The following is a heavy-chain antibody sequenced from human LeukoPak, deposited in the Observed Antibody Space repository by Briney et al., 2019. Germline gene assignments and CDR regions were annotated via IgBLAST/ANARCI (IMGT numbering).Heavy chain of an antibody. CDR2: ISSSSSYI. D-gene: IGHD3-10*01. Sequence: GGSLSLSCAASGFTFSSYTMKWVRQAPGKGLEWVSSISSSSSYIYYADSVKGRFTISRDYSKNTLYLQMNSLRTEETAVYYCAKGPAMVRGTFDPWGQGTLVTVSS. J-gene: IGHJ5*02. V-gene: IGHV3-21*04. CDR3: AKGPAMVRGTFDP. CDR1: GFTFSSYT.